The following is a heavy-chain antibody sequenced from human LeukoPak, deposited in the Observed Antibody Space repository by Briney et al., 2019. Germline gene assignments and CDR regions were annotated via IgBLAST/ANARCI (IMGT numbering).Heavy chain of an antibody. CDR1: GGSMSGFF. D-gene: IGHD3-10*01. Sequence: SETLSLTCTVSGGSMSGFFWTWIRQPPGKELEWIGSIYYSGSSTKYNPSLKSRVTISVDTSKSQFSLNLDSATAADTAVYYCARTSRHFYGSGTNLTPWPAGMDVWGQGTTVTVSS. CDR3: ARTSRHFYGSGTNLTPWPAGMDV. CDR2: IYYSGSST. J-gene: IGHJ6*02. V-gene: IGHV4-59*01.